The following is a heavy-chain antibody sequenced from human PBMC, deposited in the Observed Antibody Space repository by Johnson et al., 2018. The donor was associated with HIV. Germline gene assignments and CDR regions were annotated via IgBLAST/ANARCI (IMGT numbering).Heavy chain of an antibody. J-gene: IGHJ3*02. CDR1: GFTFSNAW. CDR3: TTPHPWEQGVGGAFDI. Sequence: VQLVESGGGLVKPGGSLRLSCAASGFTFSNAWMSWVRQAPGKGLEWVGRIKSKTDGGTTDYAAPVNGRFTISRDDSKHTLDLQMKSLKTEDTAVYYCTTPHPWEQGVGGAFDIWGQGTMVTVSS. V-gene: IGHV3-15*01. CDR2: IKSKTDGGTT. D-gene: IGHD1-26*01.